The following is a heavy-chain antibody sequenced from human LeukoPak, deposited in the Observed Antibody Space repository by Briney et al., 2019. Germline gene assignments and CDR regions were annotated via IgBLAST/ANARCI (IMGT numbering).Heavy chain of an antibody. CDR1: GVSISSSNW. V-gene: IGHV4-4*02. J-gene: IGHJ4*02. Sequence: PSETLSLTCAVSGVSISSSNWWSWVRQPPGKGLEWIGEIYHSGSTNYNPSLKSRVTISVDTSKNQFSLKLSSVTAADTAVYYCARRGSSSSYFDYWGQGTLVTVSS. CDR2: IYHSGST. CDR3: ARRGSSSSYFDY. D-gene: IGHD6-6*01.